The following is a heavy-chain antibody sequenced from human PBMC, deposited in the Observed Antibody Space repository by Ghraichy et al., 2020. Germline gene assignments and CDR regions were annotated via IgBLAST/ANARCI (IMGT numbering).Heavy chain of an antibody. CDR2: INHMGST. CDR3: ARGSGTYDFWSGFDYYCYMDV. D-gene: IGHD3-3*01. CDR1: GGSFNGYY. V-gene: IGHV4-34*01. Sequence: SETLSLTCAVYGGSFNGYYWSWIRQPPGKGLEWIGEINHMGSTNYNPSLKSRVTISIDMSKNQFSLKLSSVTAADTAVYYCARGSGTYDFWSGFDYYCYMDVWGKGTTVTVSS. J-gene: IGHJ6*03.